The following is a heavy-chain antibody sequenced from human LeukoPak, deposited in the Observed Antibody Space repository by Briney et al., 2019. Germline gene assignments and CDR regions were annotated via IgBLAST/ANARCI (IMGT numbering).Heavy chain of an antibody. V-gene: IGHV4-34*01. CDR3: ARRRVVPAAINS. CDR2: INHSGST. J-gene: IGHJ4*02. CDR1: GGSFSGYY. Sequence: SETLSLTCAVYGGSFSGYYWSWIRQPPGKGLEWIGGINHSGSTNYNPSLKSRVTISVDTSKNQFSLKLSSVTAADTAVYYCARRRVVPAAINSWGQGTLVTVSS. D-gene: IGHD2-2*01.